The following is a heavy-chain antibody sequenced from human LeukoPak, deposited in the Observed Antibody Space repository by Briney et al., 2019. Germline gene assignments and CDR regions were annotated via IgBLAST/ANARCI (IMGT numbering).Heavy chain of an antibody. D-gene: IGHD3-22*01. CDR1: GGSFSGYY. V-gene: IGHV4-34*01. J-gene: IGHJ4*02. CDR3: ARGGVWYYYDSSGYYYSY. CDR2: INHSGST. Sequence: SETLSLTCAVYGGSFSGYYWSWIRQPPGKGLEWIGEINHSGSTNYNPSLKSRVTISVDTSKNQFSLKLSSVTAADTAVYYCARGGVWYYYDSSGYYYSYWGQGTLVTVSS.